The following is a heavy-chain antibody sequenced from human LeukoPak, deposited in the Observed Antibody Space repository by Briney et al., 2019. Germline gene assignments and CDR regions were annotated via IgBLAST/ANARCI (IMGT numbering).Heavy chain of an antibody. V-gene: IGHV3-15*01. CDR3: TTEGGPYYGSGSQLPADDAFDI. D-gene: IGHD3-10*01. J-gene: IGHJ3*02. Sequence: GGSLRLSCAASGFTFSNAWMSWVRQAPGKGLEWVGRIKSKTDGGTTDYAAPVKGRFTISRDDSKNTLYLQMNSLKTEDTAVYYCTTEGGPYYGSGSQLPADDAFDIWGQGTMVTVSS. CDR1: GFTFSNAW. CDR2: IKSKTDGGTT.